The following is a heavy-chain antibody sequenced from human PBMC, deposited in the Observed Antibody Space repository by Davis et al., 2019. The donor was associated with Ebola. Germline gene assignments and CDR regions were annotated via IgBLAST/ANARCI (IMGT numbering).Heavy chain of an antibody. CDR1: GGSISSSSYY. J-gene: IGHJ6*04. V-gene: IGHV4-39*01. D-gene: IGHD5-18*01. Sequence: SETLSLTCTVSGGSISSSSYYWGWIRQPPGKGLEWIGSIYYSGSTYYNPSLKSRVTISVDTSKTQFSLKLSSVTAADTAVYYCARLPKRHNGYNYGYNYYGMDVWGKGTTVTVSS. CDR2: IYYSGST. CDR3: ARLPKRHNGYNYGYNYYGMDV.